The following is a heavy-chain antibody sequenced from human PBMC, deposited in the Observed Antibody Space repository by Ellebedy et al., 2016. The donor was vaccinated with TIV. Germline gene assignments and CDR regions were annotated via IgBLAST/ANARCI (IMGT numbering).Heavy chain of an antibody. CDR1: GFTFSSYS. CDR3: ARGSDRSSWYLNWFDP. CDR2: ISSSSSTI. Sequence: GGSLRLSCAASGFTFSSYSMNRVRQAPGKGLEWVSYISSSSSTIYYADSVKGRFTISRDNAKNSLYLQMNSLRAEDTAVYYCARGSDRSSWYLNWFDPWGQGTLVTVSS. J-gene: IGHJ5*02. V-gene: IGHV3-48*01. D-gene: IGHD6-13*01.